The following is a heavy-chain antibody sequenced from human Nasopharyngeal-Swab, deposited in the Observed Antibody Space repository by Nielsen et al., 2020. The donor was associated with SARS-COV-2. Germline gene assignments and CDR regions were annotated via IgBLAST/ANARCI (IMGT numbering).Heavy chain of an antibody. V-gene: IGHV4-34*01. CDR3: AGHPADFDY. CDR1: NGSFIGYY. J-gene: IGHJ4*02. D-gene: IGHD6-25*01. CDR2: INHAGTT. Sequence: SETLSLTCGVHNGSFIGYYWTWIRQPPGKGLEWIGEINHAGTTNYTPSLKSRVTMSVDTSKNQFSLKVNSVTAADTAVYYCAGHPADFDYWGQGTLVTVSS.